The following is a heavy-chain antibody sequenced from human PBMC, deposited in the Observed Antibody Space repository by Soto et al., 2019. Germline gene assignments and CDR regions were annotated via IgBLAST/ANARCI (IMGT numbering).Heavy chain of an antibody. CDR3: AKDLSTNWRPKYYFDY. CDR2: ISGSGGST. CDR1: GFTSSSYA. D-gene: IGHD1-1*01. J-gene: IGHJ4*02. Sequence: GGSLRLSCAASGFTSSSYAMSWVRQAPGKGLEWVSAISGSGGSTYYADSVKGRFTISRDNSKNTLYLQMNSLRAEDTAVYYCAKDLSTNWRPKYYFDYWGQGTLVTVSS. V-gene: IGHV3-23*01.